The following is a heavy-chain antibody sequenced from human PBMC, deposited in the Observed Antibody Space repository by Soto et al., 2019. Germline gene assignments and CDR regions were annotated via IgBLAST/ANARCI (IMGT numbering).Heavy chain of an antibody. CDR1: GFNFNSYT. CDR3: ARDCSGGSCSPAMDV. V-gene: IGHV3-21*01. D-gene: IGHD2-15*01. J-gene: IGHJ6*02. Sequence: GGSLRLSCAASGFNFNSYTINWVRQAPGKRLEWLSSISGSGYIFSTDSVRGRFTISRDNAKNSVYLQINSLRAADTAVYFCARDCSGGSCSPAMDVWGQGTTVTVSS. CDR2: ISGSGYI.